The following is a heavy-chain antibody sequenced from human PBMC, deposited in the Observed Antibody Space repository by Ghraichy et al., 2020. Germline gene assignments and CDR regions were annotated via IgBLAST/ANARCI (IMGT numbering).Heavy chain of an antibody. CDR1: GGSFSGYY. Sequence: SDTLSLTCAVYGGSFSGYYWSWIRQPPGKGLEWIGEINHSGSTNYNPSLKSRVTISVDTSKNQFSLKLSSVTAADTAVYYCARAALLSYDFWSGSGVNWFDPWGQGTLVTVSS. CDR3: ARAALLSYDFWSGSGVNWFDP. D-gene: IGHD3-3*01. J-gene: IGHJ5*02. V-gene: IGHV4-34*01. CDR2: INHSGST.